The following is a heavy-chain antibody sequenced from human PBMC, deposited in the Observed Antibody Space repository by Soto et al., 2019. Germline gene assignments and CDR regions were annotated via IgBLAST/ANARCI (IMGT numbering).Heavy chain of an antibody. D-gene: IGHD2-21*01. CDR3: ARAHSLDV. CDR1: GGSLSLDS. CDR2: IYYSGST. Sequence: SEARFLTGTVSGGSLSLDSWNWIRQPPGQGLEWIGYIYYSGSTTYNPSLRSRVTISVDTSKNEFSLQLRSVTAADTAVYYCARAHSLDVWGQGTTVTVS. V-gene: IGHV4-59*01. J-gene: IGHJ6*02.